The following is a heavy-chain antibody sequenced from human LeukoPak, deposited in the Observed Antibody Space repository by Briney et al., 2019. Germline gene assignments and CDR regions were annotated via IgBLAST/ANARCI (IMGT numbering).Heavy chain of an antibody. J-gene: IGHJ4*02. D-gene: IGHD3-10*01. V-gene: IGHV2-70*01. CDR2: IDWDDDK. Sequence: SGPALLKPTQTLTLTCTFSGFSLRTSGVCVSWIRQPPGKALEWLSLIDWDDDKYYSTSLKTRHTISKDTSKNQVVLTMTNMDPVDTATYYCARTYGSGSYFDYWGQGTLVTVSS. CDR3: ARTYGSGSYFDY. CDR1: GFSLRTSGVC.